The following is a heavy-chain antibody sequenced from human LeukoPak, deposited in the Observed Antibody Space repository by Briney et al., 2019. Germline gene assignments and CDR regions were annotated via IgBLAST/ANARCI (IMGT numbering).Heavy chain of an antibody. V-gene: IGHV4-4*07. J-gene: IGHJ5*02. D-gene: IGHD3-3*01. Sequence: SETLSLTCTVSGGSISSYYWSWIRQPAGKGLEWIGRIYTSGSTNYNPSLKSRVTMSVDTSKNQFSLKLSSVTAADTAVYYYARDLSLYTIFGVVIPRNWFDPWGQGTLVTVSS. CDR1: GGSISSYY. CDR2: IYTSGST. CDR3: ARDLSLYTIFGVVIPRNWFDP.